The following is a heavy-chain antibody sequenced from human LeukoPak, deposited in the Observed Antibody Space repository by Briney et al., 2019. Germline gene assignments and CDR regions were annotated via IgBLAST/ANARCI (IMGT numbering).Heavy chain of an antibody. CDR1: GGSISSGSYY. J-gene: IGHJ4*02. D-gene: IGHD5-24*01. Sequence: SETLSLTCTVSGGSISSGSYYWSWIRQPAGKGLEWIGSIYYSGSTYYNPSLKSRVTISVDTSKNQFSLKLSSVTAADTAVYYCASSRDGYSRIYWGQGTLVTVSS. V-gene: IGHV4-39*01. CDR2: IYYSGST. CDR3: ASSRDGYSRIY.